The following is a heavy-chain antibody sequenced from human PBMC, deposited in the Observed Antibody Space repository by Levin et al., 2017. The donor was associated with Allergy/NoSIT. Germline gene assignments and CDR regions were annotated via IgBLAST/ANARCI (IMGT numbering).Heavy chain of an antibody. CDR1: GGTFSSYA. CDR3: ARAPLTNIVVVVAANPYFDY. J-gene: IGHJ4*02. D-gene: IGHD2-15*01. CDR2: IIPILGIA. Sequence: ASVKVSCKASGGTFSSYAISWVRQAPGQGLEWMGRIIPILGIANYAQKFQGRVTITADKSTSTAYMELSSLRSEDTAVYYCARAPLTNIVVVVAANPYFDYWGQGTLVTVSS. V-gene: IGHV1-69*04.